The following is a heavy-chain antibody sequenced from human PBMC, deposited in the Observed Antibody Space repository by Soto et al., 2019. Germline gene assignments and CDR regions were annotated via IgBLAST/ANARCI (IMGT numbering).Heavy chain of an antibody. D-gene: IGHD6-19*01. Sequence: QVQLQESGPGLVKPSETLSLTCTVSGGSISTYYWSWIRQPPGKGLEWIGYIYYSGSTKYNPSLKSRVTISVDTSKNQFSLKLTSVTAADTAVYYCARDRTAVAGIDYWGQGTLVTVSS. V-gene: IGHV4-59*01. CDR3: ARDRTAVAGIDY. CDR2: IYYSGST. J-gene: IGHJ4*02. CDR1: GGSISTYY.